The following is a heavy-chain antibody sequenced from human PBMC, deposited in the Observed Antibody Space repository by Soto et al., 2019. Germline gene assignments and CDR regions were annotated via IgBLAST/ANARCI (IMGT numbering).Heavy chain of an antibody. CDR2: IYHSGST. D-gene: IGHD2-21*02. Sequence: TLSLTCAVSGGSISSGGYTWLCFRQPPGNGLEWIGYIYHSGSTYYNPSLKRRVTISVDRSKNQFSLKLSSVTAADTAVYYCARGGAYCGGDCYLMWFDPWGQGTLVTVSS. V-gene: IGHV4-30-2*01. CDR1: GGSISSGGYT. CDR3: ARGGAYCGGDCYLMWFDP. J-gene: IGHJ5*02.